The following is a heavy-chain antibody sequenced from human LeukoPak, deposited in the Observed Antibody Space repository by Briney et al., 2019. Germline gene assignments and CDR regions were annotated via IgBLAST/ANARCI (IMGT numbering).Heavy chain of an antibody. Sequence: PSETLSLTCTVSGGSISNYYWSWIRQPPGKGLEWIGYIYYSGSTNYNPSLKSRVTISVDTSKNQFSLKLSSVTAADTAVYYCARALYYYDSSGYYSGFHFDYWGQGTLVTVSS. CDR1: GGSISNYY. CDR2: IYYSGST. CDR3: ARALYYYDSSGYYSGFHFDY. D-gene: IGHD3-22*01. J-gene: IGHJ4*02. V-gene: IGHV4-59*01.